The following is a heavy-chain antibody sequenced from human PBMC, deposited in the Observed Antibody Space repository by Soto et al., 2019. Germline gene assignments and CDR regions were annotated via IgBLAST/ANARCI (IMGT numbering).Heavy chain of an antibody. V-gene: IGHV4-38-2*01. J-gene: IGHJ4*02. CDR2: IYHSGST. Sequence: PSETLSLTCAVSGYSIGSGYYWGWIRQPPGKGLEWIGSIYHSGSTYCNPSLKSRVTISVDTSKNQFSLKLSSVTAADTAVYYCARAHSSSWSYYFDYWGQGTLVTVSS. CDR3: ARAHSSSWSYYFDY. CDR1: GYSIGSGYY. D-gene: IGHD6-13*01.